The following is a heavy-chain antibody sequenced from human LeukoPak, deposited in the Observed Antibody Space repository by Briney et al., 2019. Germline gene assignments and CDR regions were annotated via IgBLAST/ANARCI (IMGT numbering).Heavy chain of an antibody. J-gene: IGHJ5*02. CDR3: ARDDYRGVTNFDP. CDR2: IYYSGGT. CDR1: GGSISSYY. V-gene: IGHV4-59*01. D-gene: IGHD3-10*01. Sequence: SETLSLTCTVSGGSISSYYWSWIRKPPGKGLEWIGYIYYSGGTNYNPPLKSRVTISVDTAKNQVSLQLTSVTAVDTAVYYCARDDYRGVTNFDPWGQGTLVTVSS.